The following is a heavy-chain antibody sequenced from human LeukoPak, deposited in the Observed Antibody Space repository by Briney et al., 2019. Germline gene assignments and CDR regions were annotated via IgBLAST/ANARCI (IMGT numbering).Heavy chain of an antibody. J-gene: IGHJ4*02. D-gene: IGHD3-10*01. CDR1: GYTFTSYD. CDR3: ARGEELWFGELSY. Sequence: ASVKVSCRASGYTFTSYDINWVRQATGQGLEWMGWMSPNSGNTVYAQKFQGRVTMTRNTSISTAYMELNSLTSEDTAVYYCARGEELWFGELSYWGQGTLVTVSS. CDR2: MSPNSGNT. V-gene: IGHV1-8*01.